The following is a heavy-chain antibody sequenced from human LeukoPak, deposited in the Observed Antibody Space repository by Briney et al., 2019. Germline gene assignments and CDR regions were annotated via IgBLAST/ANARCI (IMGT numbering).Heavy chain of an antibody. D-gene: IGHD6-25*01. Sequence: ASVKVSCKASGYTFTSYDINWVRQAPGQGLEWMGWINPNSGGTNYAQKFQGWVTMTRDTSISTAYMELSRLRSDDTAVYYCVRGVHSGDWFDPWGQGTLVTVSS. CDR3: VRGVHSGDWFDP. CDR1: GYTFTSYD. V-gene: IGHV1-2*04. J-gene: IGHJ5*02. CDR2: INPNSGGT.